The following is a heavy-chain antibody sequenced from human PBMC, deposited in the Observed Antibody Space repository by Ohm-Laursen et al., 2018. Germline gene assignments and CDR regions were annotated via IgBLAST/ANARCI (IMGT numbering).Heavy chain of an antibody. CDR3: ATTTGYSNYVYYYYYYGMDV. J-gene: IGHJ6*02. CDR2: ISGSGGST. D-gene: IGHD4-11*01. CDR1: GFTFSSYA. Sequence: SLRLSCTAPGFTFSSYAMSWVRQAPGKGLEWVSAISGSGGSTYYADSVKGRFTISRDNSKNTLYLQMNSLRAEDTAVYYCATTTGYSNYVYYYYYYGMDVWGQGTTVTVSS. V-gene: IGHV3-23*01.